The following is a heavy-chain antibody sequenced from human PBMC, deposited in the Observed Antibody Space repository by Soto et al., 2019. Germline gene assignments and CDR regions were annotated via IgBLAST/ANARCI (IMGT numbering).Heavy chain of an antibody. CDR3: ASPGYCSGGSCPLYFDY. D-gene: IGHD2-15*01. J-gene: IGHJ4*02. CDR1: GGSISSSSYY. V-gene: IGHV4-39*01. Sequence: PSETLSLTCTVSGGSISSSSYYWGWIRQPPGKGLEWIGSIYYSGSTYYNPSLKSRVTISVDTSKNQFSLKLSSVTAADTAVYYCASPGYCSGGSCPLYFDYWGQGTLVTV. CDR2: IYYSGST.